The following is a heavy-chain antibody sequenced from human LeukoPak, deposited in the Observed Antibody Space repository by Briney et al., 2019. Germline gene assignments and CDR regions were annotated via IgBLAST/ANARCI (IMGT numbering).Heavy chain of an antibody. Sequence: PGGSLRLSCAASGFTFSSYAMSWVRQAPGKGLEWVSAISGSGGSAYYADSVKGRYTISRDNSKNTLYLQMNSLRAEDTAVYYCAKGAENYGDSVIDYWGQGTLVIVSS. V-gene: IGHV3-23*01. D-gene: IGHD4-17*01. CDR1: GFTFSSYA. CDR2: ISGSGGSA. J-gene: IGHJ4*02. CDR3: AKGAENYGDSVIDY.